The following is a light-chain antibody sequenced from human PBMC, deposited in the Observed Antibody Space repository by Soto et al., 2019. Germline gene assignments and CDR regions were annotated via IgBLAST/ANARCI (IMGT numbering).Light chain of an antibody. Sequence: DIQMTQSPSSVSASVGDRVTITCRASQDIHTWLALYQQKPGKAPNLLIYGASTLQSGVPSRFSASGSGRDFTLTISSLQPEDFATYYCQQANSFPFAFGPGTKVDFK. CDR2: GAS. CDR3: QQANSFPFA. J-gene: IGKJ3*01. V-gene: IGKV1-12*02. CDR1: QDIHTW.